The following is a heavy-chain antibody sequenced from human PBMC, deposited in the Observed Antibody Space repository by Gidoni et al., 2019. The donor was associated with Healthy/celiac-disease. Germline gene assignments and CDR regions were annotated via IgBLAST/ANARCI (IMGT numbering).Heavy chain of an antibody. D-gene: IGHD3-10*01. CDR3: ARGGFTMVRGVPDY. Sequence: QVQLVESGGGVVQPGRSLRLSCAASGFPFSSYAMHWVRQAPGKGLEWVAVISYDGSNKYYADSVKGRFTISRDNSKNTLYLQMNSLRAEDTAVYYCARGGFTMVRGVPDYWGQGTLVTVSS. J-gene: IGHJ4*02. V-gene: IGHV3-30*01. CDR2: ISYDGSNK. CDR1: GFPFSSYA.